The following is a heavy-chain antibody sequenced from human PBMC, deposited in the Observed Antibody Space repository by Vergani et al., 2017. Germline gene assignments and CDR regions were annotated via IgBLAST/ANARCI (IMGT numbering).Heavy chain of an antibody. CDR1: GGTFSSYA. CDR3: ARAGLIVGATSPYYFDY. CDR2: IIPIFGTA. J-gene: IGHJ4*02. D-gene: IGHD1-26*01. Sequence: QVQLVQSGAEVKKPGSSVKVSCKASGGTFSSYAISWVRQAPGQGLEWMGGIIPIFGTANYAQKFQGRVTITADDSTSTAYMELSSLRSEDTAVYYCARAGLIVGATSPYYFDYWGQGTLVTVSS. V-gene: IGHV1-69*01.